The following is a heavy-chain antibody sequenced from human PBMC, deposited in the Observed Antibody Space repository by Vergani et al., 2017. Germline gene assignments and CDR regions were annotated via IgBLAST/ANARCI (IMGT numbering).Heavy chain of an antibody. Sequence: VQLVESGGGVVQPGRSLRLSCAASGFTFSSYGMHWVRQAPGKGLEWVAVIWYDGSNKYYADSVKGRFTISRDNSKNTLYLQMNSLRAEDTAVYYCTTDLRYGDDYWGQGTLVTVSS. V-gene: IGHV3-33*01. J-gene: IGHJ4*02. CDR2: IWYDGSNK. D-gene: IGHD4-17*01. CDR3: TTDLRYGDDY. CDR1: GFTFSSYG.